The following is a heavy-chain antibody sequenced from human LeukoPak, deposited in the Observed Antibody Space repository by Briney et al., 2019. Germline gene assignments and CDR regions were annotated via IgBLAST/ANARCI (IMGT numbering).Heavy chain of an antibody. J-gene: IGHJ6*03. V-gene: IGHV1-2*02. Sequence: GASVKVSCKASGYTFTGYYMHWVRQAPGQGLEWMGWINPNNGGTKYAQKFQGRVTMTRDTSISTAYMELSRLRSDDTAVYYCARAYGSGETYYYYMDVWGKGTTVTVSS. CDR2: INPNNGGT. CDR3: ARAYGSGETYYYYMDV. CDR1: GYTFTGYY. D-gene: IGHD3-10*01.